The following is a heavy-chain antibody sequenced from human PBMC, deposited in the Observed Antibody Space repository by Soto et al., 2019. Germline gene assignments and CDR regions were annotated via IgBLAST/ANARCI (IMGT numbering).Heavy chain of an antibody. Sequence: PGWSLRLSCAASGFTFSDYYMSWIRQAPGKGLEWVSYISSSGSTIYYADSVKGRFTISRDNAKNSLYLQMNSLRAEDTAVYYCARINYYGSGSYYNIFDFDYWGQGTLVTVSS. CDR3: ARINYYGSGSYYNIFDFDY. J-gene: IGHJ4*02. D-gene: IGHD3-10*01. CDR2: ISSSGSTI. V-gene: IGHV3-11*01. CDR1: GFTFSDYY.